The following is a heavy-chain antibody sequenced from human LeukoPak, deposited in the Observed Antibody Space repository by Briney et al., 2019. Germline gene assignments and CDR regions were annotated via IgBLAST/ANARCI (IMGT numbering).Heavy chain of an antibody. CDR2: LNQDGSEK. CDR1: GLTFSSYW. Sequence: PGGSLRLSCAASGLTFSSYWMSWVRQTPGKGLEWVANLNQDGSEKQYVDSAKGRFTISRDNAKNSLYLQMNSLSGEDTAVYYCAKLTRGYYYYMDVWGKGTTVTVSS. CDR3: AKLTRGYYYYMDV. V-gene: IGHV3-7*01. J-gene: IGHJ6*03. D-gene: IGHD1-14*01.